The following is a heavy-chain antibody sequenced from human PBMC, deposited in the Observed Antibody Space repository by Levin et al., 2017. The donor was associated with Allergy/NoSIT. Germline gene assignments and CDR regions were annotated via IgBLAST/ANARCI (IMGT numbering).Heavy chain of an antibody. D-gene: IGHD5/OR15-5a*01. CDR1: GFTFNHYG. V-gene: IGHV3-33*01. CDR2: IWYDGSKE. J-gene: IGHJ4*01. Sequence: GSLRLSCVASGFTFNHYGMHWVRLAPGKGLEWVALIWYDGSKENYSDSVKGRFTISRDDSKNTLYLQMNCLRADDTAVYYCGRDLSYTSVEFWGQGTVVTVSS. CDR3: GRDLSYTSVEF.